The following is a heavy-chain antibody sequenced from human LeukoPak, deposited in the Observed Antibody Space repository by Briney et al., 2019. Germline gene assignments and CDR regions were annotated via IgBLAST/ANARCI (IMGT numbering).Heavy chain of an antibody. CDR2: ILYDGSTK. D-gene: IGHD1-26*01. CDR1: GFTFSLHP. CDR3: ARQDTGTLDY. V-gene: IGHV3-30-3*01. J-gene: IGHJ4*02. Sequence: AGGSLRLSCAASGFTFSLHPIHWVRQAPGKGLEWVAAILYDGSTKYYAVSVKGRFTISRDDSKNTLYLLMNSLRAEDTALYYCARQDTGTLDYWGQGTLVTVSS.